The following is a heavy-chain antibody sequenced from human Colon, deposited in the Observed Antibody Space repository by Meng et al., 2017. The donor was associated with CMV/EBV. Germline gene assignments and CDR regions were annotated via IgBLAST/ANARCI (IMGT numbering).Heavy chain of an antibody. CDR2: IIPVVHLA. CDR1: GGVFTNYG. D-gene: IGHD1-1*01. J-gene: IGHJ4*02. V-gene: IGHV1-69*10. Sequence: GGVFTNYGIYWVRQAPGQGLEWMGGIIPVVHLATYAPKFQARVTITADKSSNTSYMELRSLRSEDTAIYFCATMYCDSANCNTFFDQWGQGTLVTVSS. CDR3: ATMYCDSANCNTFFDQ.